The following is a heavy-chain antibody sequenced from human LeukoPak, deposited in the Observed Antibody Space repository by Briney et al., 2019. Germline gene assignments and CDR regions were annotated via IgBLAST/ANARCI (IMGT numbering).Heavy chain of an antibody. J-gene: IGHJ6*03. Sequence: GASVKVSCKASGYTLNTYGISWVRQAPGQGLEWMGSISAYNGNTNYAQKLQGRVTLTTDTSTSTAYLELRSLRSDDTAVYYCARGGIPPHYCMDVWGKGTTVTVSS. CDR2: ISAYNGNT. CDR3: ARGGIPPHYCMDV. V-gene: IGHV1-18*01. CDR1: GYTLNTYG. D-gene: IGHD6-13*01.